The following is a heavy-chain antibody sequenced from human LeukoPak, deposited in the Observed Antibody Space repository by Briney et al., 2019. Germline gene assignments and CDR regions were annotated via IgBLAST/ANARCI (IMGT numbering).Heavy chain of an antibody. CDR3: ARVGGELSSQDYYYYYYGMDV. V-gene: IGHV1-2*04. CDR2: INPNSGGT. D-gene: IGHD3-16*02. Sequence: ASVKVSCKASGYTFTGYYMHWVRQAPGQGLEWMGWINPNSGGTNYAQKFQGWVTMTRDTSISTAYMELSRLRSDDTAVYYCARVGGELSSQDYYYYYYGMDVWGQGTTVTVSS. J-gene: IGHJ6*02. CDR1: GYTFTGYY.